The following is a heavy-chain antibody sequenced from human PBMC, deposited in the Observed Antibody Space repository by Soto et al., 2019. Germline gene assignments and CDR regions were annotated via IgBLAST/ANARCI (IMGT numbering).Heavy chain of an antibody. CDR3: ARGQRFSDWFDP. CDR1: GGAINSYD. D-gene: IGHD3-3*01. CDR2: IYSSGST. J-gene: IGHJ5*02. V-gene: IGHV4-4*07. Sequence: SETLSLTCTVSGGAINSYDWTWIWQPAGKGLEWIGRIYSSGSTKYNPSLQSRVTMSLDTSKNQFSLRLTSVTAADTAVYYCARGQRFSDWFDPWGQGTLVTVS.